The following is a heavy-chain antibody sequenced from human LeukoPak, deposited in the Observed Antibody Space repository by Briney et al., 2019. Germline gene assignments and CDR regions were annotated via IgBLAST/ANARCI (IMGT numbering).Heavy chain of an antibody. CDR3: ARDPAQTTDRFDY. CDR1: GGTFSSYA. Sequence: SVKVSCKASGGTFSSYAISCVRQAPGQGLEWMGGIIPIFGTANYAQKFQGRVTITADESTSTAYMELSSLRSEDTAVYYCARDPAQTTDRFDYWGQGTLVTVSS. D-gene: IGHD4-17*01. J-gene: IGHJ4*02. CDR2: IIPIFGTA. V-gene: IGHV1-69*01.